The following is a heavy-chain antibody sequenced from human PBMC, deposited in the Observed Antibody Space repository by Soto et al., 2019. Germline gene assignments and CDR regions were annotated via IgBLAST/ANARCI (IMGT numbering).Heavy chain of an antibody. D-gene: IGHD3-3*01. J-gene: IGHJ5*02. CDR1: GFTFSSYA. CDR3: AKDEGFGILRFLEWFPGEDWFDP. CDR2: ISGSGGST. V-gene: IGHV3-23*01. Sequence: GGSLRLSCAASGFTFSSYAMSWVRQAPGKGLEWVSAISGSGGSTYYADSVKGRFTISRDNSKNTLYLQMNSLRAEDTAVYYCAKDEGFGILRFLEWFPGEDWFDPWGQGTLVTVSS.